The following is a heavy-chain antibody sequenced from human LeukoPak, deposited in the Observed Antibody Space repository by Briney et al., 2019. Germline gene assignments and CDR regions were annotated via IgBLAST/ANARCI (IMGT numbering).Heavy chain of an antibody. Sequence: GGSLRLSCAASGFTVTNNYMNWVRQAPGKGLEWVTVIYSDGSTFYSDSVKGRFTISRHNSKNIVYLQMNSLRTEDTAVYYCAKDLTNGWGTFDYWGQGTLVTVSS. D-gene: IGHD3-16*01. CDR2: IYSDGST. J-gene: IGHJ4*02. V-gene: IGHV3-53*04. CDR3: AKDLTNGWGTFDY. CDR1: GFTVTNNY.